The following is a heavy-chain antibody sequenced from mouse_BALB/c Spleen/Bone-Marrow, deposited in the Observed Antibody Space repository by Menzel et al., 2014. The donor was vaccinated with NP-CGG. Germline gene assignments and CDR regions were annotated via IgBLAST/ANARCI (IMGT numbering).Heavy chain of an antibody. CDR2: ITSGGSYT. CDR1: GFTFSSYG. J-gene: IGHJ3*01. V-gene: IGHV5-6*01. Sequence: EVQLVESGGDLVKPGGSLTLSCAASGFTFSSYGMSWVRQTPDKRLEWVATITSGGSYTYYPDSVKGRFTISRDNAKNTLNLQMSSLKSEDTAMYYCTRQAHEGAWFPYWGQGTLVTVSA. CDR3: TRQAHEGAWFPY.